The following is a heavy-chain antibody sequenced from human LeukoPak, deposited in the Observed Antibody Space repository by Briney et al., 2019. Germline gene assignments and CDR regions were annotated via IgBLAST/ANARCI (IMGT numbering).Heavy chain of an antibody. Sequence: GGSLRLSCAVSASTFSSYEMNWFRQAPGKGLEWLSYISSSGSTIYYADSVKGRFTISRDNAKNALYLQMNSLRAEDTAVYYCAREGPSIAAAGNWFDPWGQGTLVTVSS. J-gene: IGHJ5*02. CDR3: AREGPSIAAAGNWFDP. V-gene: IGHV3-48*03. CDR2: ISSSGSTI. D-gene: IGHD6-13*01. CDR1: ASTFSSYE.